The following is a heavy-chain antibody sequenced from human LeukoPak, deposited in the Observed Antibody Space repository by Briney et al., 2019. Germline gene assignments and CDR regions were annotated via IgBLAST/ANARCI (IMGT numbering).Heavy chain of an antibody. J-gene: IGHJ4*02. D-gene: IGHD1-26*01. V-gene: IGHV1-18*01. CDR1: GYTFTSHG. Sequence: GASVKVSCKASGYTFTSHGISWVRQAPGQGLEWMGWICAYSGNTNYAQNLQGRVTMTTDTSTTTAYMELRSLKSDDTAVYYCARKWELDYWGQGTLVTVSS. CDR3: ARKWELDY. CDR2: ICAYSGNT.